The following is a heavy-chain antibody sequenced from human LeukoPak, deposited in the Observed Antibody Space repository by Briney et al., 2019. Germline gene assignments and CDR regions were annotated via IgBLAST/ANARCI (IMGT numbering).Heavy chain of an antibody. J-gene: IGHJ6*03. CDR3: ARVHYGSGSLYYYYYFMDV. D-gene: IGHD3-10*01. CDR1: GFTVSSNY. CDR2: KYTGGST. V-gene: IGHV3-66*01. Sequence: PGRSLRLSCAASGFTVSSNYMTWVRQAPGKGLEWVSVKYTGGSTYYADSVKGRFTISRDNSKNTLYLQMNSLRAEDTAVYYCARVHYGSGSLYYYYYFMDVWGKGTTVTISS.